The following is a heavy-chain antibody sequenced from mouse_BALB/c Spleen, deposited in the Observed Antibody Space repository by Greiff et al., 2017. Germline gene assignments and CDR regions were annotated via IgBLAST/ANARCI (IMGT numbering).Heavy chain of an antibody. CDR1: GFNIKDTY. Sequence: EVQLVESGAELVKPGASVKLSCTASGFNIKDTYMHWVKQRPEQGLEWIGRIDPANGNTKYDPKFQGKATITADTSSNTAYLQLSSLTSEDTAVYYCARVGLGWLLPFDYWGQGTTLTVSS. CDR2: IDPANGNT. V-gene: IGHV14-3*02. D-gene: IGHD2-3*01. J-gene: IGHJ2*01. CDR3: ARVGLGWLLPFDY.